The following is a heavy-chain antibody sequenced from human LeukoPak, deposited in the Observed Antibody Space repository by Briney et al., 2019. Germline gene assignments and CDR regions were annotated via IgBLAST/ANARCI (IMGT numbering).Heavy chain of an antibody. J-gene: IGHJ4*02. Sequence: PGGSLRLSCAASGFTFSSYGMHWVRQAPGKGLEWVAVIWYDGSNKYYADSVKGRFTISRDNSKNTLYLQMNSLRAEDTAVYYCARYPSCSSTSCYEGGLDYWGQGTLVTVSS. D-gene: IGHD2-2*01. CDR1: GFTFSSYG. CDR2: IWYDGSNK. CDR3: ARYPSCSSTSCYEGGLDY. V-gene: IGHV3-33*08.